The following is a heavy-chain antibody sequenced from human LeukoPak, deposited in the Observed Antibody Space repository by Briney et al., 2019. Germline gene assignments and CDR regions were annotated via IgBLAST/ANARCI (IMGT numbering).Heavy chain of an antibody. J-gene: IGHJ4*02. D-gene: IGHD3-10*02. CDR1: GGSISNSSYY. V-gene: IGHV4-39*01. CDR2: IFYSGST. CDR3: ARHSSYVSPVRY. Sequence: SETLSLTCTVSGGSISNSSYYWGWIRQPPGKGLEWIGSIFYSGSTYYNPSLKSRVTISVDTSKNQFSLKLSSVTAADSAVYFCARHSSYVSPVRYWGQGTLVTVSP.